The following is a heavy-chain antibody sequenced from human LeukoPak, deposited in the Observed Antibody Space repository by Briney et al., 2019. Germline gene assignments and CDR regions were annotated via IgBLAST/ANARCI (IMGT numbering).Heavy chain of an antibody. D-gene: IGHD6-13*01. CDR1: VGSLSSGSYN. CDR3: ARASSSWYFNWFDP. Sequence: SETLSLTRTVSVGSLSSGSYNWTWIRRPPGKGLEWIGRIYTSGSTNYNPSLKSRVTISVDTSKNQFSLKLSSVTAADTAVYYCARASSSWYFNWFDPWGQGTLVTVSS. J-gene: IGHJ5*02. CDR2: IYTSGST. V-gene: IGHV4-61*02.